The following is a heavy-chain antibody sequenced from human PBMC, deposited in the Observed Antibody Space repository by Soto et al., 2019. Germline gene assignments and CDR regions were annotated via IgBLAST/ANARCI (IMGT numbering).Heavy chain of an antibody. J-gene: IGHJ4*02. D-gene: IGHD3-22*01. CDR2: IGLGSSTK. CDR3: AREIYDDYDSSGFDQ. Sequence: GGSLRLSCAASGFTFRNYGMNWVRQAPGKGLEWVSYIGLGSSTKYYADSVEGRFTISRDNAKNSLYLQMNSLRAEDTAVYYCAREIYDDYDSSGFDQWGQGTLVTGSS. V-gene: IGHV3-48*01. CDR1: GFTFRNYG.